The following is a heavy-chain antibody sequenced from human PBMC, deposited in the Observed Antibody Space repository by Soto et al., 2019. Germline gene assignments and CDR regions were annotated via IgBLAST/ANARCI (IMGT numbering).Heavy chain of an antibody. CDR1: GGSISNAAYS. V-gene: IGHV4-61*08. CDR3: ARYRREAVAGYTLDN. Sequence: PSETLSLTCTVSGGSISNAAYSWTWIRQPPGKGLEWLGYIYYSGTTNYNPPLKSRVTISEDTSKSQFSLKVNSMTAADTAVYYCARYRREAVAGYTLDNWGQGILVTVSS. D-gene: IGHD6-13*01. CDR2: IYYSGTT. J-gene: IGHJ4*02.